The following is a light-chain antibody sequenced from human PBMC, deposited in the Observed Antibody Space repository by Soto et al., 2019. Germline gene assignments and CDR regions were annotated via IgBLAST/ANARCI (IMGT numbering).Light chain of an antibody. Sequence: EIVLTQYPGTLSLSPGERATLSCRASQTVSSNYLAWYQQKPCQAPRLLIYAASTRATGIPDRFSGSGSGTDFTLSISRLEPEDFAVYYCQLYGTSPKPFGQGTKVEIK. CDR1: QTVSSNY. CDR3: QLYGTSPKP. V-gene: IGKV3-20*01. J-gene: IGKJ1*01. CDR2: AAS.